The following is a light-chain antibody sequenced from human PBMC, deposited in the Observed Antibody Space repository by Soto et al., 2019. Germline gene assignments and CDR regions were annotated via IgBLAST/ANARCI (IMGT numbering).Light chain of an antibody. J-gene: IGKJ5*01. CDR2: GAS. CDR3: QQYGSSPIT. V-gene: IGKV3-20*01. Sequence: EIVLTQSPGTLSLSAGERASLSCRASQSVSSTYLAWYQQKPGQAPRLLIYGASNSATGIPDRFSGSGSGTDFTLTISRLEPEDSAEYYCQQYGSSPITFGQGTRLEMK. CDR1: QSVSSTY.